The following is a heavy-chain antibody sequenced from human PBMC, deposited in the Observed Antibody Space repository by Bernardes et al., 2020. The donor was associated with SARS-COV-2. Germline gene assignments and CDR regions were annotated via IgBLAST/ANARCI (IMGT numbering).Heavy chain of an antibody. CDR3: ALKKGYYDFWSGLEY. CDR2: IYWDDDK. J-gene: IGHJ4*02. V-gene: IGHV2-5*02. D-gene: IGHD3-3*01. Sequence: SGPTLWKPTQTLTLTCPFSGFSLSPSGVGVGWIRQPPGNALEWLALIYWDDDKRYSPSLKSRLTITKDTSKNQVVLTMTNMDPVDTATYYCALKKGYYDFWSGLEYWGQGTLVTVSS. CDR1: GFSLSPSGVG.